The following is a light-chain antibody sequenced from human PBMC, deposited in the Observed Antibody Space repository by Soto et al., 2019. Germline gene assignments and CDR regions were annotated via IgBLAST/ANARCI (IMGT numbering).Light chain of an antibody. CDR3: SSYTSRYTLV. Sequence: QSVLTQPASVSGSPGQSITISCTGTSSDVGGYNYVSWYQQHPGKAPKLMIYDVSNRPSGVSNRFSGSKSGNTASLTISGLQAEDEADYYCSSYTSRYTLVFGGGTKVTV. CDR2: DVS. V-gene: IGLV2-14*01. CDR1: SSDVGGYNY. J-gene: IGLJ2*01.